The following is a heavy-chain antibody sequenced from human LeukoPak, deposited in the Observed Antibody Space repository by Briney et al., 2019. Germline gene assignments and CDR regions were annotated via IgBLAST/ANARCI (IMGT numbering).Heavy chain of an antibody. V-gene: IGHV3-43*02. CDR2: INKDGSAT. J-gene: IGHJ6*02. Sequence: GGSLRLSCEASGFTFDAYAMHWVRQAPGKGLEWVSLINKDGSATYYADSVKGRFTISRYNSKNSLYLQINSLRSDDPALYYCATWAFYHSLHVWGQATKVT. CDR1: GFTFDAYA. CDR3: ATWAFYHSLHV. D-gene: IGHD1-26*01.